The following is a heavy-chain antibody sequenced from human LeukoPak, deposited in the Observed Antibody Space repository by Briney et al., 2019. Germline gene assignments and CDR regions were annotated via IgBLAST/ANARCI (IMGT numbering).Heavy chain of an antibody. CDR2: ISGSGRTT. CDR1: GFTFRNYG. CDR3: AKIYDSSGYSSNFDY. D-gene: IGHD3-22*01. V-gene: IGHV3-23*01. J-gene: IGHJ4*02. Sequence: GGSLRLSCAASGFTFRNYGMSWVSQAPGKGLDWVSAISGSGRTTYYADSVKGRFTISRDNSKNTLYLQMNSLRDDDTAVYYCAKIYDSSGYSSNFDYWGQGTLVTVSS.